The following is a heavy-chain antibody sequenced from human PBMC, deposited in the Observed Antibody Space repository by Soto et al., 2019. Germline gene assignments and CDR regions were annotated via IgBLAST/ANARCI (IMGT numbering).Heavy chain of an antibody. J-gene: IGHJ5*02. D-gene: IGHD6-13*01. CDR3: ARGWFSGIAAAALAGWFDP. CDR1: GGSFSGYY. CDR2: INHSGST. Sequence: SETLSLTCAVYGGSFSGYYWSWIRQPPGKGLEWIGEINHSGSTNYNPSLKSRVTISVDTSKNQFSLKLSSVTAADTAVYYCARGWFSGIAAAALAGWFDPWGQGTLVTVSS. V-gene: IGHV4-34*01.